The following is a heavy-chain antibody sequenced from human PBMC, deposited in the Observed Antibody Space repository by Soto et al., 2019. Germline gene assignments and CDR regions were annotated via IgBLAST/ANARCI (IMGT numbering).Heavy chain of an antibody. V-gene: IGHV3-48*02. Sequence: GGSLRLSCAASGFPFDDYTMHWVRQAPGKGLEWVSLISSSSGTIYYADSVKGRFTISRDNAKNSLYLQMNSLRDEDTAVYYCARDGGSLGYWGQGTLVTVSS. D-gene: IGHD1-26*01. CDR3: ARDGGSLGY. CDR2: ISSSSGTI. CDR1: GFPFDDYT. J-gene: IGHJ4*02.